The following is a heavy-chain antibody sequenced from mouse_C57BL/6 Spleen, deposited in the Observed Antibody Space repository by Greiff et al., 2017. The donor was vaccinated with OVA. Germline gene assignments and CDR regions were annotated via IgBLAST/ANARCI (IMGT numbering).Heavy chain of an antibody. CDR1: GYSITSDY. CDR3: ARGLGRSDWYFDV. V-gene: IGHV3-8*01. Sequence: EVMLVESGPGLAKPSQTLSLTCSVSGYSITSDYWNWIRNFPGNKLEYMGYISYSGSTYYNPSLKSRNSITRDTSKNQYYLQLNSVTTEDTATYYCARGLGRSDWYFDVWGTGTTVTVSS. CDR2: ISYSGST. D-gene: IGHD4-1*01. J-gene: IGHJ1*03.